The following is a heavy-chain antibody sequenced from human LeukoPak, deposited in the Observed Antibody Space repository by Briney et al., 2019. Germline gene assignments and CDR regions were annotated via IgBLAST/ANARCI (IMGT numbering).Heavy chain of an antibody. J-gene: IGHJ4*02. CDR1: GYTFTGYY. CDR3: ARGEVSGYYSD. Sequence: GASVKVSCKASGYTFTGYYMHWVRQAPGQGLEWMGWINPNRGGTNYAQKFQGRVTMTRDTSISTAYMELSRLRSDDTAVYYCARGEVSGYYSDWGQGTLVTVSS. V-gene: IGHV1-2*02. CDR2: INPNRGGT. D-gene: IGHD3-22*01.